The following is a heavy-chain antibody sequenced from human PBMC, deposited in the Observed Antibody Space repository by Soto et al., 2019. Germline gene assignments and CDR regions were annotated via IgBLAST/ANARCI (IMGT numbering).Heavy chain of an antibody. CDR2: ISSSSRTV. CDR3: ARDYSSYGPFDY. V-gene: IGHV3-48*01. Sequence: PGGSLRLSCAASGFTFSSYSMNWVRQAPGKGLEWVSYISSSSRTVYYADYVKGRFTISRDNAKNSLYLQMNSLRAEDTAVYYCARDYSSYGPFDYWGQGTLGTVSS. D-gene: IGHD5-18*01. J-gene: IGHJ4*02. CDR1: GFTFSSYS.